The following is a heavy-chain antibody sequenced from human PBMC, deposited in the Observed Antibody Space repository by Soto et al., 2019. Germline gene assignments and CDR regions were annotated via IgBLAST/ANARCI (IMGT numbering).Heavy chain of an antibody. J-gene: IGHJ6*02. D-gene: IGHD3-3*01. Sequence: QVQLVQSGAEVKKPGASVKVSCKASGYTFTSYDINWVRQATGQGLEWMGWMNPNSGNTGYAQKFQGRVTMTRNNSISTAYMELSSLRSEDTAVYYCAREGLRFLEWLSLGNYGMDVWGQGTTVTVSS. CDR3: AREGLRFLEWLSLGNYGMDV. V-gene: IGHV1-8*01. CDR1: GYTFTSYD. CDR2: MNPNSGNT.